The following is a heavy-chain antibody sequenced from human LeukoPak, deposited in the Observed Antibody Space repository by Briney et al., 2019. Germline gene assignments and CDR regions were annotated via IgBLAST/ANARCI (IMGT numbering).Heavy chain of an antibody. V-gene: IGHV1-2*02. CDR2: IDPNTGDS. J-gene: IGHJ4*02. CDR1: EYTFTDYY. CDR3: ARIRYCGGISCYYIDY. Sequence: ASVKVSCKASEYTFTDYYIHWVRQAPGQGLEWMGWIDPNTGDSNYVQKFQGRVTMTRDTSISTAYMELSRLRSDDTAFYYCARIRYCGGISCYYIDYWGQGTLVTVSA. D-gene: IGHD2-2*01.